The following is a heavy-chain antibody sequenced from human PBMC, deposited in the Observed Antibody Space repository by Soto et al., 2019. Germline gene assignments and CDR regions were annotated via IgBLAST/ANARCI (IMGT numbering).Heavy chain of an antibody. Sequence: PGGSLRLSCAASGVTFSSYSMNWVRQAPGKGLEWVSYISSSSSTIYYADSVKGRFTISRDNAKNSLYLQMNSLRAEDTAVYYCARHPERIAEIGWLDPWGQGTLVTVSS. CDR2: ISSSSSTI. J-gene: IGHJ5*02. D-gene: IGHD6-13*01. CDR1: GVTFSSYS. V-gene: IGHV3-48*01. CDR3: ARHPERIAEIGWLDP.